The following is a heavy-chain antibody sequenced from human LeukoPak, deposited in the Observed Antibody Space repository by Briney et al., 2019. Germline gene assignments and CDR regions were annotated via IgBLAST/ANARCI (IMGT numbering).Heavy chain of an antibody. CDR3: AKASRGVVTHFDY. CDR1: GFTFSSYW. Sequence: GGSLRLSCAASGFTFSSYWMHWVRQAPGKGLLWVSRINSDGSSTAYADSVKGRFTISRDNSKNTLYLQMNSLRAEDTAVYYCAKASRGVVTHFDYWGQGTLVTVSS. V-gene: IGHV3-74*01. J-gene: IGHJ4*02. CDR2: INSDGSST. D-gene: IGHD3-22*01.